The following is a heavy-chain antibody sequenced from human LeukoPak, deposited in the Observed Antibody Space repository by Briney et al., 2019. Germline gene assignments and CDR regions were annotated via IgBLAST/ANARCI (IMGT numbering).Heavy chain of an antibody. Sequence: GGSLRLSCAASGFTFSSYWMHWVRQAPGKGLVWVSRINTDGSSTSYADSVKGRFTISRDNAKNTLYLQMNSLRAEDTAVYYCASHQYYYDSSSWGQGTLVTVSS. CDR1: GFTFSSYW. V-gene: IGHV3-74*01. J-gene: IGHJ5*02. D-gene: IGHD3-22*01. CDR3: ASHQYYYDSSS. CDR2: INTDGSST.